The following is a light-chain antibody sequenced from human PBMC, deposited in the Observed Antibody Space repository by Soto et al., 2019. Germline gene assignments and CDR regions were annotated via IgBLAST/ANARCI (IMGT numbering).Light chain of an antibody. CDR1: QNVNSNF. CDR2: GAS. Sequence: EIGLTQSKGTLSLSPGERATLSCRASQNVNSNFLAWYQQKPGQAPRLLISGASNRATGIPDRFSGSGSGTDFTLTISRLEPEDFAVYYCQQYGNSPRTFGQGTKVDI. CDR3: QQYGNSPRT. V-gene: IGKV3-20*01. J-gene: IGKJ1*01.